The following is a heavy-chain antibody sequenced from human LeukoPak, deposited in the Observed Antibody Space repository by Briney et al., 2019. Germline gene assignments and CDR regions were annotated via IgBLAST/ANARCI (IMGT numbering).Heavy chain of an antibody. J-gene: IGHJ4*02. CDR3: AKDPSIVVVTTFDY. D-gene: IGHD3-22*01. Sequence: GGSLRLSCAASGFTFSSYAMSWFRQAPGKGLEWVSAISGSGGSTYYADSVKGRFTISRDNSKNTLYLQMNSLRAEDTAVYYCAKDPSIVVVTTFDYWGQGTLVTVSS. CDR2: ISGSGGST. CDR1: GFTFSSYA. V-gene: IGHV3-23*01.